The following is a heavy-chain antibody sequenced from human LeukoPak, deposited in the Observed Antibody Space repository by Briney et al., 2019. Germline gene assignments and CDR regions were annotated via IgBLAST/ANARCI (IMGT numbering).Heavy chain of an antibody. CDR3: VKHMEIYYDFWSGHPPIDY. D-gene: IGHD3-3*01. CDR2: IYCSGST. CDR1: GGSITSGDYY. J-gene: IGHJ4*02. Sequence: SETLCLTCTVSGGSITSGDYYWSWIRQPPGKGVEWIGYIYCSGSTYYNPSLKSRVTISVDTSKNQFSLKLSSVTAADTAVYYCVKHMEIYYDFWSGHPPIDYWGQGTLVTVSS. V-gene: IGHV4-30-4*01.